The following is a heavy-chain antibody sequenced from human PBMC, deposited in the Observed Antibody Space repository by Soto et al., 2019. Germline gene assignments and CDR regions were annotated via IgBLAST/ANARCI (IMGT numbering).Heavy chain of an antibody. CDR3: AKLVIGYCSGNTCDDY. Sequence: VQLLESGGGLIQPGGSLRLSCAASGFTFSYGIHWLRQAPGKGLEWVAYISYDSSNKFYGDSVKGRFTISRDNSKNTQYRQGYSLRAEDTAVYYCAKLVIGYCSGNTCDDYWGQGTLVAVSS. CDR1: GFTFSYG. D-gene: IGHD2-15*01. J-gene: IGHJ4*02. V-gene: IGHV3-30*18. CDR2: ISYDSSNK.